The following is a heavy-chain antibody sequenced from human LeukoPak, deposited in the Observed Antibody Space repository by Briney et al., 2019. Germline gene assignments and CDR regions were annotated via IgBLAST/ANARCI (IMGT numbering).Heavy chain of an antibody. V-gene: IGHV3-7*01. Sequence: GGSLRLFXAASGFTFSSYWMSWVRQAPGKGLEWVANIKQDGSEKYYVDSVKGRFTISRENAKNSLYRQMNSLRAEDTAVYYCARESRLYYGSGSYWIDYWGQGTLVTVSS. J-gene: IGHJ4*02. CDR1: GFTFSSYW. CDR3: ARESRLYYGSGSYWIDY. CDR2: IKQDGSEK. D-gene: IGHD3-10*01.